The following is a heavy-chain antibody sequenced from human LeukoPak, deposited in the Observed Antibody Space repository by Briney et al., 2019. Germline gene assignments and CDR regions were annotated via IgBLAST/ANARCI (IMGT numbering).Heavy chain of an antibody. J-gene: IGHJ4*02. V-gene: IGHV3-21*01. Sequence: GGSLRLSCAASGFTFSSYGMSWVRQAPGKGLEWVSSISSSSSYIYYADSVKGRFTISRDNAKNSLYLQMNSLRAEDTAVYYCATDIVATITDYWGQGTLVTVSS. CDR1: GFTFSSYG. D-gene: IGHD5-12*01. CDR3: ATDIVATITDY. CDR2: ISSSSSYI.